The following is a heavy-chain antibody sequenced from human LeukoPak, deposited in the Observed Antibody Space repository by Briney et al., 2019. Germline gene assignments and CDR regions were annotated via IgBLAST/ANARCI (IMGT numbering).Heavy chain of an antibody. Sequence: GGSLRLSCAASGFTFSSYGMHWVRQAPAKGLEWVAVISYDGSNKYYADSVKGRFTISRDNSKNTLYLQMNSLRAEDRAVYYCAKDLGEAGIFDYWGQGTLVSVSS. CDR1: GFTFSSYG. CDR3: AKDLGEAGIFDY. D-gene: IGHD3-10*01. CDR2: ISYDGSNK. V-gene: IGHV3-30*18. J-gene: IGHJ4*02.